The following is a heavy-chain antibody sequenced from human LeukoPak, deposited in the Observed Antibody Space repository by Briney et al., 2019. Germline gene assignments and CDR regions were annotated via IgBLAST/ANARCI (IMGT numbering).Heavy chain of an antibody. V-gene: IGHV4-4*07. CDR1: GGSISSYY. Sequence: SETLSLTCTVSGGSISSYYWSWIRQPAGKGLEWIGRIYTSGRTNYNPSLKSRVTVSVDTSKNQLSLKLTSVTAADTAVYYCARVYDFWSGYYTGGLSYYFDYWGQGTLVTVSS. CDR2: IYTSGRT. J-gene: IGHJ4*02. D-gene: IGHD3-3*01. CDR3: ARVYDFWSGYYTGGLSYYFDY.